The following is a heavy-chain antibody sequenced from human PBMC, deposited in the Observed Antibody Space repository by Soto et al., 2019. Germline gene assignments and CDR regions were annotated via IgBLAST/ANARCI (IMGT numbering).Heavy chain of an antibody. CDR3: ATESSGSSPLHFDF. CDR2: VYYTGST. J-gene: IGHJ4*02. CDR1: GGSVSSGVHY. V-gene: IGHV4-30-4*01. Sequence: QVQLQESGPGLVKPSQTLSLTCSVSGGSVSSGVHYWSWIRQPPGKGLEWIGYVYYTGSTYYNPSLESRVTISLDTSKNQFSRKMKSVTASDAAVYYCATESSGSSPLHFDFWGQGALVTVSS. D-gene: IGHD6-19*01.